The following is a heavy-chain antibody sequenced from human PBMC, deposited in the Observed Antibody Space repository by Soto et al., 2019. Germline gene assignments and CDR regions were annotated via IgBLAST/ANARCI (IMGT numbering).Heavy chain of an antibody. D-gene: IGHD4-17*01. CDR3: TTDPGDYEDF. J-gene: IGHJ4*02. V-gene: IGHV3-15*01. CDR2: IKNKVDGGAA. Sequence: EVRLVESGGDLVKPGGCLRLSCEASGITFPNAWMSWVRQAPGKGLEWVGRIKNKVDGGAADYAARVRGRFTISRDDSANTLFLQMNSLETEDTAVYYCTTDPGDYEDFWGRGTLVTVSS. CDR1: GITFPNAW.